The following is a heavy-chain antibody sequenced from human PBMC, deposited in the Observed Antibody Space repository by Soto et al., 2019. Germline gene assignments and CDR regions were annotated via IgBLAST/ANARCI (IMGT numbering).Heavy chain of an antibody. CDR3: AKAAAQLLFNWFDP. CDR2: ISYDGNNK. D-gene: IGHD2-2*01. Sequence: QVQLVESGGGVVQPGRSLRLSCTASGFTFSNYGMHWVRQAPGKGLEWVALISYDGNNKYYADSVKGRFTISRDNFKNKVFLQMNSLGGEDTALYFWAKAAAQLLFNWFDPWGQGNLVNVSS. J-gene: IGHJ5*02. CDR1: GFTFSNYG. V-gene: IGHV3-30*18.